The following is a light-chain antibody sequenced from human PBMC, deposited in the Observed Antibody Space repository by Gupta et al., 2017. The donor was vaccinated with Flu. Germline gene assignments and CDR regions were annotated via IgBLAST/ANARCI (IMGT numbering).Light chain of an antibody. CDR3: LHTLSTPPLS. Sequence: DIQMTQSPSSLSASVGARVTITCRASQSISSYLNWYQQKPGKAPKLLIYATSSLQNVVPSIFTGSGSLTNFPLPIITLQPPAFATYYSLHTLSTPPLSFGQGTKLEIK. CDR1: QSISSY. J-gene: IGKJ2*03. V-gene: IGKV1-39*01. CDR2: ATS.